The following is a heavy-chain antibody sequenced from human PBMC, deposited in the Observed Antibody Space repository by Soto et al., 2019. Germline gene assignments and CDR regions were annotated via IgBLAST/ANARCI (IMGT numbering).Heavy chain of an antibody. D-gene: IGHD2-15*01. Sequence: PSETLSLTCTVSGGSISSYYWSWIRQPPGKGLEWIGYIYYSGSTYYNPSLKSRVTISVDTSKNQFSLKLSSVTAADTAVYYCARHTHNLGYCSGGSCFDAFDIWGQGTLVTVSS. CDR1: GGSISSYY. CDR2: IYYSGST. J-gene: IGHJ3*02. CDR3: ARHTHNLGYCSGGSCFDAFDI. V-gene: IGHV4-59*04.